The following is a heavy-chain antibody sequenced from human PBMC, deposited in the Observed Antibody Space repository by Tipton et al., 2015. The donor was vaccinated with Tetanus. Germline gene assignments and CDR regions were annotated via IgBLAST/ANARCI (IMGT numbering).Heavy chain of an antibody. Sequence: TLSLTCTVSGASFSSGDYYWSWIRKPPGKDLEWIGNIYQTGTTYYNPSLKGRVTISMDRSNTQFSLRLDSLTAADTAVYYCARAAGFLGLTHDFWGRGTLVSVSS. CDR1: GASFSSGDYY. J-gene: IGHJ4*02. V-gene: IGHV4-30-4*01. CDR2: IYQTGTT. D-gene: IGHD2/OR15-2a*01. CDR3: ARAAGFLGLTHDF.